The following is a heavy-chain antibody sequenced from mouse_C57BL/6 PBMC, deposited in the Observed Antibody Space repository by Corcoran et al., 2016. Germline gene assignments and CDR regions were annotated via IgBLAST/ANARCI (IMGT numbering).Heavy chain of an antibody. D-gene: IGHD1-1*01. CDR2: IDPEDGDT. J-gene: IGHJ1*03. Sequence: EDQLQQSGAELVRTGASVKLSCTASGFNITDYYMHWVKQRPEQGLEWIGRIDPEDGDTEYAPKFQGKATMTADTSSNTAYLQLSSLTSEDTAVYYCTTTVVRYFDVWGTGTTVTVSS. V-gene: IGHV14-1*01. CDR1: GFNITDYY. CDR3: TTTVVRYFDV.